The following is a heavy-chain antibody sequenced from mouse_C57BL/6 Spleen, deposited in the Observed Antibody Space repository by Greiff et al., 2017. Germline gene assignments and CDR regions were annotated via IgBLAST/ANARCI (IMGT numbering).Heavy chain of an antibody. CDR1: GYTFTSYW. D-gene: IGHD2-2*01. Sequence: QVQLQQPGAELVRPGSSVKLSCKASGYTFTSYWMHWVKQRPIQGLEWIGNIDPSDSETHYNQKFKDKATLTVDKSSSTAYMQLSSLTSEDSAVYYCAREGYYGNDYLFAYWGQGTLVTVSA. J-gene: IGHJ3*01. CDR3: AREGYYGNDYLFAY. CDR2: IDPSDSET. V-gene: IGHV1-52*01.